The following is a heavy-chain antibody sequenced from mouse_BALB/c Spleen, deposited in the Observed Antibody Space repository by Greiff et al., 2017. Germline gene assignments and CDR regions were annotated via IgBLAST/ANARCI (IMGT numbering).Heavy chain of an antibody. D-gene: IGHD2-3*01. CDR3: ARWWLLRRFAY. V-gene: IGHV1-7*01. CDR1: GYTFTSYW. J-gene: IGHJ3*01. Sequence: QVQLQQSGAELAKPGASVKMSCKASGYTFTSYWMHWVKQRPGQGLEWIGYINPSTGYTEYNQKFKDKATLTADKSSSTAYMQLSSLTSEDSAVYYCARWWLLRRFAYWGQGTLVTVSA. CDR2: INPSTGYT.